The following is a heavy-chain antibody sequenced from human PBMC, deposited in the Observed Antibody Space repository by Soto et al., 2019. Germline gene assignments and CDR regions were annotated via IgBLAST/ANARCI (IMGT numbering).Heavy chain of an antibody. J-gene: IGHJ4*02. Sequence: GSLRLSCAASGFTFSSYAMHWVRQAPGKGLEWVAVISYDGSNKYYADSVKGRFTISRDNSKNTLYLQMNNLRAEDTAVYYCARASIVGATWFDYWGQGTLVTVSS. V-gene: IGHV3-30-3*01. CDR1: GFTFSSYA. D-gene: IGHD1-26*01. CDR3: ARASIVGATWFDY. CDR2: ISYDGSNK.